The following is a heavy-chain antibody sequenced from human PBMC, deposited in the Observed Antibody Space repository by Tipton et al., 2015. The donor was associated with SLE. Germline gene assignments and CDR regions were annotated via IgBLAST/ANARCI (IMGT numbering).Heavy chain of an antibody. CDR3: ARGCSSSTCEPFYFFGMDV. CDR1: GGSITSYY. D-gene: IGHD2-2*01. V-gene: IGHV4-59*12. CDR2: VYSSGST. J-gene: IGHJ6*02. Sequence: TLSLTCTVSGGSITSYYWNWIRQAPGKGLEWVGYVYSSGSTHYNPSLSSRVTITLDTPKNQFSLRLISVTAADTAVYYCARGCSSSTCEPFYFFGMDVWGQGTTVTVSS.